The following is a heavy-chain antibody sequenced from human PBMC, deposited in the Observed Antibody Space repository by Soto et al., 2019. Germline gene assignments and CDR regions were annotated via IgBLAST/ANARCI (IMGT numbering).Heavy chain of an antibody. V-gene: IGHV1-69*01. J-gene: IGHJ5*02. CDR1: GGTFSSYA. Sequence: QVQLVQSGAVVKKPGSSVKVSCKASGGTFSSYAISWVRQAPGQGLEWMGGIIPIFGTANYAQKFQGRVTITADESTSTAYMELSSLRSEDTAVYYCARDKRIVVVPAAIPGGWFDPWGQGTLVTVSS. D-gene: IGHD2-2*02. CDR2: IIPIFGTA. CDR3: ARDKRIVVVPAAIPGGWFDP.